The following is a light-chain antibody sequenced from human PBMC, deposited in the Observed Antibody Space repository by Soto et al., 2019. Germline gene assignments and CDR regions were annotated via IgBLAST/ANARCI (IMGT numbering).Light chain of an antibody. CDR2: EVS. J-gene: IGLJ1*01. V-gene: IGLV2-14*01. CDR1: SSDVGGYNF. Sequence: QSALTQPASVSGSPGQSITISCTGSSSDVGGYNFVSWYQRHPGKAPKLMIYEVSNRPSGVSNRFSGSKSGNTASLTISGLQAEDEADYYCTSYTSSTKYAFGSGTKVTVL. CDR3: TSYTSSTKYA.